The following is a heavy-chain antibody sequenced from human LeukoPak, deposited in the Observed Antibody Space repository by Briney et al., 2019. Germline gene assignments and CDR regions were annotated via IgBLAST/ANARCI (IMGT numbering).Heavy chain of an antibody. CDR2: ISGDGGST. CDR3: AKDIGSGSYWGVFDY. D-gene: IGHD1-26*01. J-gene: IGHJ4*02. CDR1: GFTFDDYA. Sequence: PGGSLRLSCAASGFTFDDYAMHWVRQAPGKGLEWVSLISGDGGSTYYADSVKGRFTISRDNSKNSLYLQMNSLRTEDTALYYCAKDIGSGSYWGVFDYWGQGTLVTVSS. V-gene: IGHV3-43*02.